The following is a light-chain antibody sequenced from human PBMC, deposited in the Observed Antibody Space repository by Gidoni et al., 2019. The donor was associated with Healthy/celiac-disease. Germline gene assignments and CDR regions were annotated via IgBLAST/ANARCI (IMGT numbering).Light chain of an antibody. CDR1: QSVSSSY. Sequence: EIVLTQSPGTLSLSPGERATLSCRASQSVSSSYLPWYQQKPGQAPRLLIYGASSGSGADFTLTISRLEPEDFAVYYCQQYGSSPKTFGQGTKVEIK. CDR3: QQYGSSPKT. CDR2: GAS. J-gene: IGKJ1*01. V-gene: IGKV3-20*01.